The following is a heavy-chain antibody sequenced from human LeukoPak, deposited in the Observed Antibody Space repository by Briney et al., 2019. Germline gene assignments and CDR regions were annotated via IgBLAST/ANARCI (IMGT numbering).Heavy chain of an antibody. CDR2: ISGSGGST. D-gene: IGHD5-12*01. J-gene: IGHJ4*02. V-gene: IGHV3-23*01. CDR1: GFTVSSNY. CDR3: AKEGGIVCGWLRCGFWY. Sequence: GGSLRLSCAASGFTVSSNYMSWVRQAPGKGLEWVSAISGSGGSTYYADSVKGRFTISRDNSKNTLYLQMNSLRAEDTAVYYCAKEGGIVCGWLRCGFWYWGQGTLVTVSS.